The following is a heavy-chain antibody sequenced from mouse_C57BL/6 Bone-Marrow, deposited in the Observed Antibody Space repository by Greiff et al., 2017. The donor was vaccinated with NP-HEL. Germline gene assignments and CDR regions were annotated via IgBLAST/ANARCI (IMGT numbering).Heavy chain of an antibody. CDR1: GYTFTSYW. CDR3: ARRLLEYYYAMDY. D-gene: IGHD2-13*01. V-gene: IGHV1-55*01. Sequence: VKLQQPGAELVKPGASVKMSCKASGYTFTSYWITWVKQRPGQGLEWIGDIYPGSGSTNYNEKFKSKATLTVDTSSSTAYMQLSSLTSEDSAVYYCARRLLEYYYAMDYWGQGTSVTVSS. J-gene: IGHJ4*01. CDR2: IYPGSGST.